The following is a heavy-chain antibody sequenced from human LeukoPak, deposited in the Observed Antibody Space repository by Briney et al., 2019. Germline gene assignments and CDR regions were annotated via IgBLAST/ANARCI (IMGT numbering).Heavy chain of an antibody. V-gene: IGHV3-23*01. CDR3: AKDLSYGDTSYFYYYMDV. J-gene: IGHJ6*03. D-gene: IGHD4-17*01. CDR1: GFIYSNFA. CDR2: ISGRGGSS. Sequence: PGGSLRLSCAASGFIYSNFAMNWVRQAPGKGLEWVSVISGRGGSSFYADSVKGRFIISRDNFKNTLYLQMNSLRVEDTAQYYCAKDLSYGDTSYFYYYMDVWGKGTTVTVSS.